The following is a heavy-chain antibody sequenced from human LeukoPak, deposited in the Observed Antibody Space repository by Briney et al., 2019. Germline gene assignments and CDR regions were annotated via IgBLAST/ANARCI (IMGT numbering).Heavy chain of an antibody. V-gene: IGHV1-18*01. CDR1: GYSFTNYG. D-gene: IGHD3-10*01. CDR2: ISAYNGYT. CDR3: ARVELYWNWFDP. Sequence: ASVKVSCKASGYSFTNYGISWVRQAPGQGLEWMGWISAYNGYTHFAQKFQGRVTITADESTSTAYMELSSLRSEDTAVYYCARVELYWNWFDPWGQGTLVTVSS. J-gene: IGHJ5*02.